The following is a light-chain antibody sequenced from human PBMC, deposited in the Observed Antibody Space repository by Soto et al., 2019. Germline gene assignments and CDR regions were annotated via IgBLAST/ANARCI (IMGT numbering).Light chain of an antibody. CDR3: QQYGSSPPWT. CDR1: QSVSSSY. Sequence: EIVLTQSPGTLSLSPGDRATLSCRASQSVSSSYLAWYQQNPGQAPRLLIYGASSRATGIPDRFSGSGSGTDFTFTISRLEPEYVAVYYFQQYGSSPPWTFGQGTKVEIK. CDR2: GAS. V-gene: IGKV3-20*01. J-gene: IGKJ1*01.